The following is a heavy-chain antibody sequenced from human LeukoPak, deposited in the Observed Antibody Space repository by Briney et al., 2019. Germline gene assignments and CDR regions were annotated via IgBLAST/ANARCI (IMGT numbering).Heavy chain of an antibody. J-gene: IGHJ4*02. V-gene: IGHV4-38-2*02. CDR1: GYSISSGYY. Sequence: PSETLSLTCTVSGYSISSGYYWGWIRQPPGKGLEWIGSIYHSGSTYYNPSLKSRVTISVDTSKSQFSLKLNSATAADTAVYYCVRGYYDNLTGYYISYFDYWGQGTLVTVSS. CDR3: VRGYYDNLTGYYISYFDY. D-gene: IGHD3-9*01. CDR2: IYHSGST.